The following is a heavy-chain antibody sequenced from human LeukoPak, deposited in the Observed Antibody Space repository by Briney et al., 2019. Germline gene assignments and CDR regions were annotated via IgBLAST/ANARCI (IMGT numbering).Heavy chain of an antibody. J-gene: IGHJ4*02. D-gene: IGHD2-21*01. CDR3: ARVGTILFGY. CDR1: GFSLSPSGVG. V-gene: IGHV2-5*01. CDR2: SYWNDDK. Sequence: SGPTLVNPTQTLTLTCTFSGFSLSPSGVGGGWMRQPPGKALEWLALSYWNDDKRYTPSLKSRLTITKDTYKHQVVLTMTNMDPVDTATYYCARVGTILFGYWGQGTLVTVSS.